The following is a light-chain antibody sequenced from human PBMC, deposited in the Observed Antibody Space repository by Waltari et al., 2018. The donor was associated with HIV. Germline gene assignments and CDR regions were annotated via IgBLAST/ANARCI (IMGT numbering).Light chain of an antibody. Sequence: DIQMTQSPSPLSATVGDRVIITCRASQSIGSYLSWYQQRPGKAPKLLIYGATNLQGGVPARFSGSGSWTDFTLTISSLQPEDFAIYFCQQTYSVPLTSGQGTRLETK. CDR3: QQTYSVPLT. V-gene: IGKV1-39*01. J-gene: IGKJ5*01. CDR2: GAT. CDR1: QSIGSY.